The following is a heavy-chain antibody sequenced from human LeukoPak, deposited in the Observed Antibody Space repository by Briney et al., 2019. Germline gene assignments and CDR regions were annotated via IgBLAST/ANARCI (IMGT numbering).Heavy chain of an antibody. CDR3: ARGNPYTDYDYVWGSYRLDWFDP. CDR2: ISSISSYL. Sequence: PGGSLRLSCAASGFTFSSYAMSWVRQAPGKGLEWVSSISSISSYLYYADSVKGRFTISRDNAKNSLYLQMNSLRAEDTAVYYCARGNPYTDYDYVWGSYRLDWFDPWGQGTLVTVSS. V-gene: IGHV3-21*01. CDR1: GFTFSSYA. J-gene: IGHJ5*02. D-gene: IGHD3-16*02.